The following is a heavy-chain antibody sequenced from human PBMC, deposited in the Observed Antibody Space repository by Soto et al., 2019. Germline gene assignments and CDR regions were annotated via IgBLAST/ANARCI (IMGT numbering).Heavy chain of an antibody. CDR1: GFTFSSYG. J-gene: IGHJ6*02. Sequence: QVQLVESGGGVVQPGRSLRLSCAASGFTFSSYGMHWVRQAPGKGLEWVAVISYDGSNKYYADSVKGRFTISRDNSKDTLYLKMNSLRAEDTAVYYCAKDLRGGPPYGSGSYYRHYYGMDVWGQGTTVTVSS. CDR2: ISYDGSNK. D-gene: IGHD3-10*01. V-gene: IGHV3-30*18. CDR3: AKDLRGGPPYGSGSYYRHYYGMDV.